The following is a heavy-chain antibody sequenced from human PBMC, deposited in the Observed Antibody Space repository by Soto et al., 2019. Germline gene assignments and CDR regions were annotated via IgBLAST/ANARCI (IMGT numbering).Heavy chain of an antibody. CDR2: IYYSGST. Sequence: SETLSLTCIISGGSISSYYWSWIRQPPGEGLEWTGYIYYSGSTNYNPSLKSRVTISVDTSKNLFSLRLSSVTAADTAVYYCARDKRTHYYYYGIDVWGQGTTVTV. CDR3: ARDKRTHYYYYGIDV. J-gene: IGHJ6*02. D-gene: IGHD2-2*01. V-gene: IGHV4-59*01. CDR1: GGSISSYY.